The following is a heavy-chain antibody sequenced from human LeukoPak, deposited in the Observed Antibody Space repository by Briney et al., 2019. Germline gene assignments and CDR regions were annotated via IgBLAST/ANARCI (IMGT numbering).Heavy chain of an antibody. V-gene: IGHV3-23*01. Sequence: GGSLRLSCAASGFTFSNYALSWVRQATGKGLEWVSTISGSGDSTYYADPVKGRFTISRDNTKDSLYLQMNSLRAEDTAIYYCARGPQFSGPGWFDPWGQGTLVTVSS. D-gene: IGHD3-10*01. CDR2: ISGSGDST. J-gene: IGHJ5*02. CDR3: ARGPQFSGPGWFDP. CDR1: GFTFSNYA.